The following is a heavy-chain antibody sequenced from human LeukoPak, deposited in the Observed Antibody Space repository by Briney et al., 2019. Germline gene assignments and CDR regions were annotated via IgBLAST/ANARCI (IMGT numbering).Heavy chain of an antibody. Sequence: GGSLRLSCVASGFTFSSYWMSWVRQAPGKGLEWVANIKQDGSEKNYVDSVKGRFAIFRDNAKNSLYLQMNSLRAEDTAVYYCVRDRYCSRTSCYYLDYWGQGTLVTVFS. CDR3: VRDRYCSRTSCYYLDY. V-gene: IGHV3-7*01. CDR1: GFTFSSYW. D-gene: IGHD2-2*01. J-gene: IGHJ4*02. CDR2: IKQDGSEK.